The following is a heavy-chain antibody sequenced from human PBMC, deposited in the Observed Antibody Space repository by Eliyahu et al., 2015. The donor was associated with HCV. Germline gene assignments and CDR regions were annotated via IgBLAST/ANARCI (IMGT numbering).Heavy chain of an antibody. J-gene: IGHJ6*02. Sequence: EVQLVESGGGLVKPGGSLRLXCXAXGFTXSNXWMSWVRXXPGKGLAWVGRIKSNIDGGTTDYAAPVKGRFTISRDDAKNTLFLQMNNLKTEDTAMYYCTTAGTHFYGSGNYFIDFTIGGMDVWGQGTTVTVSS. CDR2: IKSNIDGGTT. V-gene: IGHV3-15*01. CDR1: GFTXSNXW. D-gene: IGHD3-10*01. CDR3: TTAGTHFYGSGNYFIDFTIGGMDV.